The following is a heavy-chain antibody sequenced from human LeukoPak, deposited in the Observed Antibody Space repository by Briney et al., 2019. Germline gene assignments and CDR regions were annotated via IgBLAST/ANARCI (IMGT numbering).Heavy chain of an antibody. J-gene: IGHJ5*02. Sequence: SETLSLTCTVSGGSISSYYWSWIRQPLGKGLEWIGYIYYSGSTNYNPSLKSRVTISVDTSKNQFSLRLSSVTAADTAVYYCARQDFVAGRFDPWGQGTLVTVSS. CDR3: ARQDFVAGRFDP. CDR2: IYYSGST. D-gene: IGHD6-19*01. CDR1: GGSISSYY. V-gene: IGHV4-59*08.